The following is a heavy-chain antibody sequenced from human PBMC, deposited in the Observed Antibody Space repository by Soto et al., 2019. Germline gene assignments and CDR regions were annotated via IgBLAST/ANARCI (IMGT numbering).Heavy chain of an antibody. Sequence: EVQLVESGGALVQPGGSLRLSCAASGFTFSNYWMHWVRQAPGKGLVWISRMNSDGSNTVYADAVKGRFTISRDNAKNTLYLQMNSLRVEDTAVYYCATSHGGVSTGPTTYWGQGTLVTVSS. CDR1: GFTFSNYW. D-gene: IGHD1-26*01. J-gene: IGHJ4*02. CDR3: ATSHGGVSTGPTTY. CDR2: MNSDGSNT. V-gene: IGHV3-74*01.